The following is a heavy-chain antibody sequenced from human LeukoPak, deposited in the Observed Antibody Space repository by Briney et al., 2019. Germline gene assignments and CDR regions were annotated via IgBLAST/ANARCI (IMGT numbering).Heavy chain of an antibody. CDR3: ARSDQQEYTSAYYFDY. CDR1: GGSISSYY. CDR2: INHSGST. Sequence: PSETLSLTCTVSGGSISSYYWSWIRQPPGKGLEWIGEINHSGSTNYNPSLKSRVTISVDTSKNQFSLKLSSVTAADTAVYYCARSDQQEYTSAYYFDYWGQGTLVTVSS. J-gene: IGHJ4*02. V-gene: IGHV4-34*01. D-gene: IGHD6-6*01.